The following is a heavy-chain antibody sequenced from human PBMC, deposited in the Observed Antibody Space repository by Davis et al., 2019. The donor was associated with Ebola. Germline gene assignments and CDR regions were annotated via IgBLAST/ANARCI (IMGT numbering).Heavy chain of an antibody. CDR3: AREGSSSMSIDI. CDR2: ISSSSSYI. CDR1: GFTFSSYA. V-gene: IGHV3-21*01. Sequence: PGGSLRLSCAASGFTFSSYAMSWVRQAPGKGLEWVSSISSSSSYIYYADSVKGRFTISRDNAKNSLYLQMNSLRAEDTAVYYCAREGSSSMSIDIWGQGTMVTVSS. J-gene: IGHJ3*02. D-gene: IGHD6-6*01.